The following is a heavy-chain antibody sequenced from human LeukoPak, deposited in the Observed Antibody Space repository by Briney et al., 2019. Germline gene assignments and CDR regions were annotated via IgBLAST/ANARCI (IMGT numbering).Heavy chain of an antibody. D-gene: IGHD3-3*01. V-gene: IGHV3-30-3*01. CDR2: LSYGGTNK. CDR1: GFTFSDYA. CDR3: ARDRSGYANDAFDF. Sequence: PGGPLRLSCAASGFTFSDYAMHWVRLAPGKGLEWVAVLSYGGTNKYYADSVKGRFTISRDNSKNTMFLQMNSLRAEDTAVYHCARDRSGYANDAFDFWGQGTMVTVSS. J-gene: IGHJ3*01.